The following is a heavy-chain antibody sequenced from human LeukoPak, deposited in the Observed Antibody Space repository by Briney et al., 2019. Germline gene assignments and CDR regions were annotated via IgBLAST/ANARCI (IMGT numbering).Heavy chain of an antibody. Sequence: SETLSLTCTVSGGSISSSSHFWSWLRQPPGKGLEWISSINYSGSTYYNPSLKSRVTISVDTSKNQFSLKLSSVTAADTAVFYCVRYVVYGSGIYSFDYWGQGTLVTVSS. D-gene: IGHD3-10*01. CDR1: GGSISSSSHF. J-gene: IGHJ4*02. CDR2: INYSGST. CDR3: VRYVVYGSGIYSFDY. V-gene: IGHV4-39*01.